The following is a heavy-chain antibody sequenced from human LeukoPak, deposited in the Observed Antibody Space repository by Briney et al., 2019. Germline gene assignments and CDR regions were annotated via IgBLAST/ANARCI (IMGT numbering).Heavy chain of an antibody. CDR2: IYYSGST. Sequence: SETLSLTCTVSGGSISRYYWSWVRQPPGKGLEWIGYIYYSGSTNYNPSLKSRVTISLDTSKNQFSLKLSSVTAADTAVYYCARDLSVDTAMGIDYWGQGTLVTVSS. V-gene: IGHV4-59*12. J-gene: IGHJ4*02. CDR1: GGSISRYY. D-gene: IGHD5-18*01. CDR3: ARDLSVDTAMGIDY.